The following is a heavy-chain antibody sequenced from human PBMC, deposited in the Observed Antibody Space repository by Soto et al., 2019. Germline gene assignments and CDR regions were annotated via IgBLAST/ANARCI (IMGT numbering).Heavy chain of an antibody. D-gene: IGHD5-12*01. V-gene: IGHV4-59*01. Sequence: SETLSLTCTVSGGSISSYYWSWIRQPPGKGLEWIGYIYYSGSTNYNPSLKSRVTISEDTSKNQFSLKLSSVTAADTAVYYCARAYGGYADYWGQGALVTVSS. CDR1: GGSISSYY. J-gene: IGHJ4*02. CDR3: ARAYGGYADY. CDR2: IYYSGST.